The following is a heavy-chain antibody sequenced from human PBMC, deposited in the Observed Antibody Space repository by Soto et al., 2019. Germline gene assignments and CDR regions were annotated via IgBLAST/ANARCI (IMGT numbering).Heavy chain of an antibody. CDR1: GFTFSSYW. V-gene: IGHV3-7*01. J-gene: IGHJ4*02. D-gene: IGHD4-17*01. CDR2: IKQDGREK. CDR3: ARGQDYGSLSYFDY. Sequence: GGSLRLSCAASGFTFSSYWMSWVRQAPGKGLEWVANIKQDGREKYYVDSVKGRFTISRDNAKNSLYLQMNSLRAEDTAVYYCARGQDYGSLSYFDYWGQGTLVTVSS.